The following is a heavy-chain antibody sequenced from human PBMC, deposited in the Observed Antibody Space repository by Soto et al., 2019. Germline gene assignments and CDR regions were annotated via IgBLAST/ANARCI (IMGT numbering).Heavy chain of an antibody. V-gene: IGHV4-34*01. CDR1: GGSFSGYY. J-gene: IGHJ5*02. Sequence: SETLSLTCAVYGGSFSGYYWTWIRQPPGTGLEWIGEINHSGSTNYNPSLKSRVTISVDTSKNQFSLNLSSVTAADTAVYYCARAGPGFCTNGVCWFDPWGQGTLVTVSS. CDR2: INHSGST. D-gene: IGHD2-8*01. CDR3: ARAGPGFCTNGVCWFDP.